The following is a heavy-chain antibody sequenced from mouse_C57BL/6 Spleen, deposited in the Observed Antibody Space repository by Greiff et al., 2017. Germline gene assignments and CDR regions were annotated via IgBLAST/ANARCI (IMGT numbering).Heavy chain of an antibody. CDR1: GYTFTSYW. J-gene: IGHJ2*01. D-gene: IGHD1-1*01. CDR2: IYPGSGST. Sequence: QVQLQQPGAELVKPGASVKMSCKASGYTFTSYWITWVKQRPGQGLEWIGEIYPGSGSTNYNEKFKSKATLTVDTSSSTAYMQLSSLTSEDSAVYYCARRAELLTTVVASDYWGKGTTLSVSS. CDR3: ARRAELLTTVVASDY. V-gene: IGHV1-55*01.